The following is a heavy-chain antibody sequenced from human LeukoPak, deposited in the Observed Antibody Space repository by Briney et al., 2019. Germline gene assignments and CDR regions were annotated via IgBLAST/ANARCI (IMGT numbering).Heavy chain of an antibody. J-gene: IGHJ5*02. V-gene: IGHV1-2*02. Sequence: ASVKVSCKASGYTFTGYYMHWVRQAPGQGLEWMGWINPNSGGTNYAQKFQGRVTMTRDTSISTAYMELSRLRSDDTAVYYCAREEAELRFLERFSRNWFDPWGQGTLVTVSS. CDR1: GYTFTGYY. CDR2: INPNSGGT. CDR3: AREEAELRFLERFSRNWFDP. D-gene: IGHD3-3*01.